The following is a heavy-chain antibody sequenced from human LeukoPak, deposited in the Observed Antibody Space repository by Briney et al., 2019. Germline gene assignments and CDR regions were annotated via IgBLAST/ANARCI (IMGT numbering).Heavy chain of an antibody. D-gene: IGHD5-24*01. CDR2: LTGGGDFT. Sequence: PGGSLRLSCGASGFTFSNYAMYWVRQAPGKGLEWVSGLTGGGDFTYYADSVKGRFTISRDNSKNTLCLEMNSLRADDTAVYYCAKRGNTISFFDPWGQGTLVTVSS. CDR1: GFTFSNYA. CDR3: AKRGNTISFFDP. V-gene: IGHV3-23*01. J-gene: IGHJ5*02.